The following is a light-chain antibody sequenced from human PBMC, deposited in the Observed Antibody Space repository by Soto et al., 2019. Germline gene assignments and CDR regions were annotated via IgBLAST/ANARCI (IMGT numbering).Light chain of an antibody. V-gene: IGKV3-15*01. J-gene: IGKJ1*01. CDR3: QKYDSVPWS. CDR2: GAS. Sequence: EIVMTQSPATLSVSPGERATLSCRASQSVNNFLAWYQQRPGQAPRFLIYGASTRANGVPARFSGSGSGTEFTLTISSLQSEDVATYFCQKYDSVPWSFGQGTRVEI. CDR1: QSVNNF.